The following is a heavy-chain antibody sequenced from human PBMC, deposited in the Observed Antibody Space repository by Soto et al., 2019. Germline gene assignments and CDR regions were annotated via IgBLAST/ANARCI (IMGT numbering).Heavy chain of an antibody. CDR3: ARDAGLRVVTAELYYGMDV. V-gene: IGHV4-30-4*01. D-gene: IGHD3-22*01. J-gene: IGHJ6*02. CDR1: GGSISSGDYY. CDR2: IYYSGST. Sequence: SETLSLTCTVSGGSISSGDYYWSWIRQPPGKGLEWIGYIYYSGSTYYNPSLKSRVTISVDTSKNQFSLKLSSVTAADTAVYYCARDAGLRVVTAELYYGMDVWGQGTTVTVSS.